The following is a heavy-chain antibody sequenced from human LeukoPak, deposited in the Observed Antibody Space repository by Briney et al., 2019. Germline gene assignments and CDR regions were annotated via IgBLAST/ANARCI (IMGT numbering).Heavy chain of an antibody. CDR2: IYYSGST. J-gene: IGHJ4*02. CDR3: ARDVPYSGYDLYFDY. CDR1: GGSISSGGYY. D-gene: IGHD5-12*01. Sequence: SQTLSLTCTVSGGSISSGGYYWRWIRQHPGKGLEWIGYIYYSGSTYYNPSLKSRVTISVDTSKNQFSLKLSSVTAADTAVYYCARDVPYSGYDLYFDYWGQGTLVTVSS. V-gene: IGHV4-31*03.